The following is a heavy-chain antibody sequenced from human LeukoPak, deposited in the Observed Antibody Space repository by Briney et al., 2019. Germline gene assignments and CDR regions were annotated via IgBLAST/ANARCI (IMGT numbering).Heavy chain of an antibody. D-gene: IGHD6-6*01. CDR1: GFTVNNNY. CDR3: AGDGIAARLDAFDI. Sequence: GGSLRLSCAASGFTVNNNYMTWVRQAPGKGLQCVAIISSGGGTSYADSVKGRFTVSRDNSKNTMFLQMNSLRAEDTAVYYCAGDGIAARLDAFDIWGQGTMVTVSS. V-gene: IGHV3-53*01. J-gene: IGHJ3*02. CDR2: ISSGGGT.